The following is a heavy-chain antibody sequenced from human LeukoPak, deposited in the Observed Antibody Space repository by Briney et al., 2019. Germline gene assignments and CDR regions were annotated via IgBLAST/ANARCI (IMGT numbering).Heavy chain of an antibody. CDR1: GGTFSSYA. V-gene: IGHV1-8*03. D-gene: IGHD2-2*01. CDR3: ARGQRLDQLHMVYLYYFDY. J-gene: IGHJ4*02. Sequence: ASVKVSCKASGGTFSSYAISWVRQAPGQGLEWMGWMNPNSGNTGYAQKFQGRVTITRNTSISTAYMELSSLRSEDTAVYYCARGQRLDQLHMVYLYYFDYWGQGTLVTVSS. CDR2: MNPNSGNT.